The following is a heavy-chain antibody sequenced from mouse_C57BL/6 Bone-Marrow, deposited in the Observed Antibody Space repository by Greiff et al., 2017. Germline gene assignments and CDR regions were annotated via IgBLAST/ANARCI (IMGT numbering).Heavy chain of an antibody. Sequence: EVQLQQSGPELVKPGASVKIPCKASGYTFTDYNMDWVKQSHGKSLEWIGDINPNNGGTIYNQKFKGKATLTVDKSSSTAYMEIRSLTSEDTAVYYCARGGLRRGAWFAYWGQGTLVTVSA. V-gene: IGHV1-18*01. CDR3: ARGGLRRGAWFAY. J-gene: IGHJ3*01. CDR2: INPNNGGT. CDR1: GYTFTDYN. D-gene: IGHD2-4*01.